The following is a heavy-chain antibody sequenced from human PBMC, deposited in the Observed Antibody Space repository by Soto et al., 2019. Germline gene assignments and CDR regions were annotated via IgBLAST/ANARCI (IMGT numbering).Heavy chain of an antibody. CDR2: ISAYNGNT. V-gene: IGHV1-18*01. J-gene: IGHJ5*02. D-gene: IGHD1-26*01. CDR3: ARASGSSYWFDP. Sequence: ASVKVSCKASGYTFTCYGISWVRQAPGQGLEWMGWISAYNGNTNYAQKLQGIVTMNTDTSTSTAYLELRSLRSDYTAVYYCARASGSSYWFDPWGQGTLVTVSS. CDR1: GYTFTCYG.